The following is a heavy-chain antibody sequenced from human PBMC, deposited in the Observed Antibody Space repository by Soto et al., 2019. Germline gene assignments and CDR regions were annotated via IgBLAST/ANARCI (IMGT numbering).Heavy chain of an antibody. V-gene: IGHV1-3*01. CDR2: INAGNGNT. J-gene: IGHJ6*02. Sequence: ASVKVSCKASGYTFTSYAMHWVRQAPGQRLEWMGWINAGNGNTKYSQKFQGRVTMTRNTSISTAYMELSSLRSEDTAVYYCARRGYSSSWYYYYYYGMDVWGQGTTVTVSS. D-gene: IGHD6-13*01. CDR1: GYTFTSYA. CDR3: ARRGYSSSWYYYYYYGMDV.